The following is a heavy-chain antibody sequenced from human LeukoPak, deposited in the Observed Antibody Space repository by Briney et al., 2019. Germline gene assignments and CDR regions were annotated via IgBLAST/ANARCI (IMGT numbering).Heavy chain of an antibody. Sequence: PSETLSLTCTVSGGSFGTYYWSWIRRPPGKGLEWIGYIYYTGTVIYNPSLMSRVTMSVDTSKNQFSLNVESLTAADTAVYFCARGTTGPQYFDSWGQGTLATVSS. J-gene: IGHJ4*02. D-gene: IGHD4-11*01. CDR1: GGSFGTYY. CDR2: IYYTGTV. CDR3: ARGTTGPQYFDS. V-gene: IGHV4-59*01.